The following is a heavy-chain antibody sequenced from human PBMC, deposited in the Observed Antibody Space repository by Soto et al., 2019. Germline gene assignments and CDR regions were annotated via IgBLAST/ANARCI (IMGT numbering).Heavy chain of an antibody. CDR3: ARGTGGATSSGKDQFDY. CDR2: IKQDGSEK. D-gene: IGHD1-26*01. J-gene: IGHJ4*02. CDR1: GFIFGNFW. V-gene: IGHV3-7*01. Sequence: EVQLVESGGGLVQPGGSLRLSCAGSGFIFGNFWMTWVRQAPGKGLEWGANIKQDGSEKYYVDSVKGRFTISRDNVKNSLYLQMNSLRSEDTAVYYCARGTGGATSSGKDQFDYWGQGTLVPVSS.